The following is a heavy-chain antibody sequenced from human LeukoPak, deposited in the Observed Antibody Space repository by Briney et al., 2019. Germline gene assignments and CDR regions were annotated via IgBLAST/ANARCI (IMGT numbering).Heavy chain of an antibody. J-gene: IGHJ4*02. D-gene: IGHD6-13*01. V-gene: IGHV1-2*02. CDR1: GYTFTGYY. Sequence: ASVKVSCKASGYTFTGYYMHWVRQAPGQGLEWMGWINPNSGGTNYAQKFQGGVTMTRDTSISTAYMELSRLRSDDTAVYYCARQTAAGTSLGYWGQETLVTVSS. CDR2: INPNSGGT. CDR3: ARQTAAGTSLGY.